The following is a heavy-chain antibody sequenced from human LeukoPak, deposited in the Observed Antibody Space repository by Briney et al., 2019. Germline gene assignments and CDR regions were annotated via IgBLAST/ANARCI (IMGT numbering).Heavy chain of an antibody. CDR3: ARSRSVRGFDYAY. CDR1: GFTFSSFA. Sequence: GGSLRLSCAASGFTFSSFAMHWVRQAPGKGLEWVAVISYDGSNKYYADSVKGRFTISRDNSKNTLYLQMNSLRAEDTAVYYCARSRSVRGFDYAYWGQGTLVTVYS. J-gene: IGHJ4*02. V-gene: IGHV3-30-3*01. D-gene: IGHD5-12*01. CDR2: ISYDGSNK.